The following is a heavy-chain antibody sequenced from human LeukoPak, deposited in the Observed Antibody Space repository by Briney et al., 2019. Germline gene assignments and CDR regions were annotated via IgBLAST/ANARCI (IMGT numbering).Heavy chain of an antibody. CDR2: ISSSSSYI. CDR1: GFTFSSYS. Sequence: GGSLRLSCAASGFTFSSYSMSWVRQAPGKGLERVSSISSSSSYIYYADSVKGRFTISRDNAKNSLYLQMNSLRAEDTAVYYCARASIAVAGTFEYYFDYWGQGTLVTVSS. V-gene: IGHV3-21*01. D-gene: IGHD6-19*01. J-gene: IGHJ4*02. CDR3: ARASIAVAGTFEYYFDY.